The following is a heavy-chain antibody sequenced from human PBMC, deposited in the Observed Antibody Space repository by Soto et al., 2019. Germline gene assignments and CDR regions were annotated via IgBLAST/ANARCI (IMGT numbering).Heavy chain of an antibody. CDR2: IYYTGST. D-gene: IGHD4-17*01. CDR3: ARLFGDYVGWFDP. J-gene: IGHJ5*02. CDR1: GGSITSGPYY. V-gene: IGHV4-31*03. Sequence: QVQLQESGPGLVKPSQTLSLTCTVSGGSITSGPYYWSWIRQHPGKGLEWIGYIYYTGSTYSNPSLESRITMSVDTSKNQFSLKLRSVTAADTAVYYSARLFGDYVGWFDPWGQGTLVTVSS.